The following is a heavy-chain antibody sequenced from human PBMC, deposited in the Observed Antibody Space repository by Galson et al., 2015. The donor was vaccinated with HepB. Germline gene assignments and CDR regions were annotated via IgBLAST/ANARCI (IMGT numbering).Heavy chain of an antibody. D-gene: IGHD1-26*01. CDR1: GFTFSDYY. Sequence: SLRLSCAASGFTFSDYYMSWIRQAPGKGLEWVSYISSSSSCTNYADSVKGRFTISRDNAKNSLYLQMNSLRAEDTAVYYCARAKGGGSYFLDYWGQGTLVAVSS. CDR3: ARAKGGGSYFLDY. V-gene: IGHV3-11*06. J-gene: IGHJ4*02. CDR2: ISSSSSCT.